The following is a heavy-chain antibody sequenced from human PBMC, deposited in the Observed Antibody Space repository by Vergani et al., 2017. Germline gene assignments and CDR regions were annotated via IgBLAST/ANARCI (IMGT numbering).Heavy chain of an antibody. CDR2: VNWNSDSI. V-gene: IGHV3-9*01. CDR1: GFTFDDYA. Sequence: EVQLVESGGGLVQPGRFLRLSCAASGFTFDDYAMHWVRQAPGKGLEWVSGVNWNSDSIPYEDSVKGRFTISRDNAKNSLYLQMNSLRAEDTALYYCVKDIAASGNYWYCDLWGRGTLVTVSS. J-gene: IGHJ2*01. D-gene: IGHD6-13*01. CDR3: VKDIAASGNYWYCDL.